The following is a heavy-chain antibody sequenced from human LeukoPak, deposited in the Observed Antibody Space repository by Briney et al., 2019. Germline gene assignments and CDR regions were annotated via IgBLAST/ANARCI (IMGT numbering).Heavy chain of an antibody. J-gene: IGHJ4*02. CDR3: VRGRYYGSGTYYLDAAY. V-gene: IGHV1-69*04. CDR2: IIPILGVP. Sequence: SVNVSCKASGGTFNNYAINWVRQAPGQGLEWMGRIIPILGVPDYAQRFQGRVTVTADISTTTAYMELSSMRSEDTAVYYCVRGRYYGSGTYYLDAAYWGQGTLVTVSS. D-gene: IGHD3-10*01. CDR1: GGTFNNYA.